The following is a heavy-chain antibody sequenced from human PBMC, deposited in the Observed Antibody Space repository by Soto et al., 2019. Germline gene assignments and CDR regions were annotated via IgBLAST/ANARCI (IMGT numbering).Heavy chain of an antibody. CDR1: GFTFTSYA. V-gene: IGHV1-18*01. CDR3: ARDFTGWHPYGVDS. J-gene: IGHJ4*02. D-gene: IGHD2-21*01. CDR2: ISAYNGNT. Sequence: QVHLVQSGAEVKMPGASVKVSCKASGFTFTSYAFTWVRQAPGQGLEWMGWISAYNGNTNYARNFRGRVTMTTDSSTSTVYMELGSLTSDDTAVYFCARDFTGWHPYGVDSWGQGTLVSVSA.